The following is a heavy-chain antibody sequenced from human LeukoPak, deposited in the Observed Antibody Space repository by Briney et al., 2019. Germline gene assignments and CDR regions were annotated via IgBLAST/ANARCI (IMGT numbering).Heavy chain of an antibody. V-gene: IGHV1-18*01. Sequence: ASVKVSCKASGYTFTSYGISWVRQAPGQGLEWMGWIGAYNGNTNYAQKLQGRVTMTTDTSTSTAYMELRSLRSDDTAVYYCARAPWTTVVTPLNDYWGQGTLVTVSS. D-gene: IGHD4-23*01. J-gene: IGHJ4*02. CDR2: IGAYNGNT. CDR1: GYTFTSYG. CDR3: ARAPWTTVVTPLNDY.